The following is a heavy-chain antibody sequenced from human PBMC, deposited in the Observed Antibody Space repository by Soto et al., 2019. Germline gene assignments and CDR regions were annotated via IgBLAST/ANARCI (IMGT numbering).Heavy chain of an antibody. J-gene: IGHJ4*02. CDR1: GGSISSSSYY. D-gene: IGHD6-13*01. V-gene: IGHV4-39*01. CDR3: ARRIPSYSSSWGFDY. CDR2: IYYSGST. Sequence: QLQLQESGPGLVKPSETLSLTCTVSGGSISSSSYYWGWIRQPPGKGLEWIGSIYYSGSTYYNPSLKSRVTISVDTSKNQFSLKLSSVTAADTAVYYCARRIPSYSSSWGFDYWGQGTLVTVSS.